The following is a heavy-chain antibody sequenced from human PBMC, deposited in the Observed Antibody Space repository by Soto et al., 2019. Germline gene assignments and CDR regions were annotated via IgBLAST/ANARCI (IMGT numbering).Heavy chain of an antibody. J-gene: IGHJ6*03. D-gene: IGHD3-3*01. CDR2: ISAYNGNT. CDR3: ARVRERITIFGVVIPSYYYYYMDV. Sequence: ASVKVSCKASGYTFTSYGISWVRQAPGQGLEWMGWISAYNGNTNYARKLQGRVTMTTDTSTSTAYMELRSLRSDDTAVYYCARVRERITIFGVVIPSYYYYYMDVWGKGTTVTVSS. V-gene: IGHV1-18*01. CDR1: GYTFTSYG.